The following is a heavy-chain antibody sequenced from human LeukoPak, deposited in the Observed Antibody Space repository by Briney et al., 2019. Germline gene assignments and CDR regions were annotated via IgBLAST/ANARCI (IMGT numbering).Heavy chain of an antibody. CDR1: GSSISSGGYY. J-gene: IGHJ5*02. CDR2: IYYSGST. Sequence: PSETLSLTCTVSGSSISSGGYYWSWIRQHPGKGLEWIGYIYYSGSTYYNPSLKSRVTISVDTSKNQFSLKLSSVTAADTAVYYCAAQDVNWFDPWGQGTLVTVSS. CDR3: AAQDVNWFDP. D-gene: IGHD2-15*01. V-gene: IGHV4-31*03.